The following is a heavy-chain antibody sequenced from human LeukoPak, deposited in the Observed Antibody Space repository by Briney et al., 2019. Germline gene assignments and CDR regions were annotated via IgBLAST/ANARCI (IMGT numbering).Heavy chain of an antibody. V-gene: IGHV3-30-3*01. CDR1: GFTFSSYA. CDR2: ISYDGSNK. D-gene: IGHD6-13*01. Sequence: GGSLRLSCAASGFTFSSYAMHWVRQAPGKGLEWVAVISYDGSNKYYADSVKGRFTISRDNSKNTLYLQMNSLRAEDTAVYYCGRVVAAAASAKDLDYWGRGTLVTVSS. J-gene: IGHJ4*02. CDR3: GRVVAAAASAKDLDY.